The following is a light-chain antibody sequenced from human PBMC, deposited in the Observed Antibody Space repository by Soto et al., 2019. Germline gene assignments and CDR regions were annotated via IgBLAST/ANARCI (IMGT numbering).Light chain of an antibody. CDR3: QQYNYFWA. CDR1: QTISSW. Sequence: IQMTQSPSTLSGSVGDRVTITCRASQTISSWLAWYQQKPGKAPKLLIYKASTLKSGVPSRFSGSGSGTEFTLTISSLQPDDFATYYCQQYNYFWAFGQGTKVDIK. J-gene: IGKJ1*01. CDR2: KAS. V-gene: IGKV1-5*03.